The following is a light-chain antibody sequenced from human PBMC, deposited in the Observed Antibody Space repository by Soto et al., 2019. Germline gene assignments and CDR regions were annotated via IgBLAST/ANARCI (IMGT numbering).Light chain of an antibody. Sequence: QSALTQPPSVSGAPGQRVTISCTGSSSNIGAGYDVHWYPQLPGTAPKLLIYGNSNRPSGVPDRFSGSKSGTSASLAITGLQAEDEADYYCQSYDSSLSGSWVFGGGTKLTVL. CDR3: QSYDSSLSGSWV. CDR2: GNS. J-gene: IGLJ2*01. CDR1: SSNIGAGYD. V-gene: IGLV1-40*01.